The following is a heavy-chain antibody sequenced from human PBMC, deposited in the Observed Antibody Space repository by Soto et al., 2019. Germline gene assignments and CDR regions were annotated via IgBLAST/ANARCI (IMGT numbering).Heavy chain of an antibody. D-gene: IGHD3-22*01. CDR2: IYNGGIP. V-gene: IGHV4-4*07. Sequence: QVEMQESGPGLLKPSETLSLTCTVSGGSVSSQYWSWIRQPAGKGLEWIGRIYNGGIPLIHPSLESRVALSLDTSKNQFSLTLSSVTAADTAIYYCASQDYDKSVYYFDYWGRGTLLTVSS. CDR1: GGSVSSQY. CDR3: ASQDYDKSVYYFDY. J-gene: IGHJ4*02.